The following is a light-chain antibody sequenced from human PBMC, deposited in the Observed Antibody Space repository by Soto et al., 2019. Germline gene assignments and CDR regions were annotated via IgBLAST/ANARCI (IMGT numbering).Light chain of an antibody. V-gene: IGKV3-20*01. CDR3: QQYGSSPIT. J-gene: IGKJ5*01. CDR1: QSVSSSY. Sequence: EIVLTQSPGTLSLSPGERATLSCRASQSVSSSYLAWYQQKPGQAPRLHIYGASSRATGIPDRFSGSGSGTDFTLNISSLEPEDFAVYYCQQYGSSPITFGQGTRLEIK. CDR2: GAS.